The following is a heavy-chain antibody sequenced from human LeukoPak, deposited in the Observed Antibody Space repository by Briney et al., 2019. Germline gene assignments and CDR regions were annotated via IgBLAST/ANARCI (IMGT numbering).Heavy chain of an antibody. CDR2: IFYTGST. D-gene: IGHD6-19*01. CDR3: ARESYSSGWYRFDY. CDR1: GDSISSYY. J-gene: IGHJ4*02. Sequence: SETLSLTCTVSGDSISSYYWNWIRQPPGKGLEWIGYIFYTGSTNYNPSLKSRVTISLDTSKNQFSLKLNSVTAADTAVYYCARESYSSGWYRFDYWGQGTLVTVSS. V-gene: IGHV4-59*01.